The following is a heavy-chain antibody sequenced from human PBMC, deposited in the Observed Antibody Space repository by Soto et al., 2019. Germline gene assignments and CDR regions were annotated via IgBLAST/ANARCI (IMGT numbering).Heavy chain of an antibody. CDR1: GYFISNGYY. CDR2: IYPTGTT. V-gene: IGHV4-38-2*02. J-gene: IGHJ4*02. Sequence: SETLSLTCAVSGYFISNGYYWDWIRQPPGKGLEWIGSIYPTGTTYYNPSLKSRVTISVDTSKNHFSLKLTSVTAADTAVYYCARDANYGLYYFDHWGQGTLVTVSS. D-gene: IGHD3-10*01. CDR3: ARDANYGLYYFDH.